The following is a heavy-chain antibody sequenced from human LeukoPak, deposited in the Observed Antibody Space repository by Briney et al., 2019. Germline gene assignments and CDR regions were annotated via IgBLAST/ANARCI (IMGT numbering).Heavy chain of an antibody. J-gene: IGHJ3*02. Sequence: LGESLKISCKGSGYSFTSYWIGWVRQMPGKGLEWMGIIYPGDSDTRYSPSFQGQVTISADKSISTAYLQWSSLKASDTAMYYCARLRPLGYCSGGSCYSGLSWAFDIWGQGTMVTVSS. CDR2: IYPGDSDT. CDR1: GYSFTSYW. V-gene: IGHV5-51*01. D-gene: IGHD2-15*01. CDR3: ARLRPLGYCSGGSCYSGLSWAFDI.